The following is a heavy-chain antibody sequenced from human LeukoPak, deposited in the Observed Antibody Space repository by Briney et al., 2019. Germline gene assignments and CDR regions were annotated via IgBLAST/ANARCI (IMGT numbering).Heavy chain of an antibody. V-gene: IGHV4-38-2*02. CDR3: ARHPSYCSGGSCYLDY. J-gene: IGHJ4*02. D-gene: IGHD2-15*01. CDR1: GYSIRSGYY. Sequence: SETLSLTCTVSGYSIRSGYYWGWIRQPPGKGLEWIGSIYHSGGTYYNPSLKSRVTISVDTSKNQFSLKLSSVTAADTAVYYCARHPSYCSGGSCYLDYWGQGTLVTVSS. CDR2: IYHSGGT.